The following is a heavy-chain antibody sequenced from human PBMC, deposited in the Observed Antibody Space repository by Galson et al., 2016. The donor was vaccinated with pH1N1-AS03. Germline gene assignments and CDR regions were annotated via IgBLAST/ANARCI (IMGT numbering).Heavy chain of an antibody. V-gene: IGHV3-33*06. CDR2: SWNDGRSE. CDR3: AKGSGD. D-gene: IGHD1-1*01. J-gene: IGHJ4*02. Sequence: SLRLSCAASGFSFSNYPMHWVRQAPGKGLEWVAVSWNDGRSEDYADSVKGRFTISRDNSKNTLFLQMNSLRADDMAVYYCAKGSGDWGPGTLVAVSS. CDR1: GFSFSNYP.